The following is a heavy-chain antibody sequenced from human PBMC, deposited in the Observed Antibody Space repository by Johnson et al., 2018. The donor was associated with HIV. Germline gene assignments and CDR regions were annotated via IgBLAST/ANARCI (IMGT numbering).Heavy chain of an antibody. CDR3: ARGHTWPKSGFDF. D-gene: IGHD3-3*01. V-gene: IGHV3-30*02. CDR2: IRQDGNNK. J-gene: IGHJ3*01. CDR1: GFTFSGYG. Sequence: QMQLVESGGGLVQPGGSLRLSCAVSGFTFSGYGMHWVRQTPGKGLEWVAFIRQDGNNKYYGESMKGRLIISRDNSKNMLYLEMQSLTTEDTVVYYCARGHTWPKSGFDFWGQGTIVTVSS.